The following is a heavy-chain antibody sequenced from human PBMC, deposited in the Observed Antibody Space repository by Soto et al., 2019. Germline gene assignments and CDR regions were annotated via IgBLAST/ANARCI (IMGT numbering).Heavy chain of an antibody. CDR1: RGSFSSYS. D-gene: IGHD3-22*01. CDR3: AIEYSSSPPYYPMGY. V-gene: IGHV1-69*13. Sequence: SVKLSCKACRGSFSSYSIRWVRQSTKQGLEWMGGIIPIFGTANYAQKFQGRVTITADESTSTAYMELSSLRSEDTAVYYCAIEYSSSPPYYPMGYWGQGTLVTVSS. J-gene: IGHJ4*02. CDR2: IIPIFGTA.